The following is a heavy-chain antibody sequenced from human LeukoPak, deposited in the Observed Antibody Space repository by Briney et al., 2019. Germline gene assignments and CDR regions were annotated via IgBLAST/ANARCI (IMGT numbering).Heavy chain of an antibody. D-gene: IGHD6-19*01. Sequence: PGGPLILSCAASGSTFSYYAMSWVRQAPGRGLEWVSTISSRGYNTYDAASVKGRFTISRDNSKNSLYLQMNSLRAADTAVYYCVKGPRPDITVAHTIENWGQGTLVTVSS. CDR1: GSTFSYYA. CDR2: ISSRGYNT. CDR3: VKGPRPDITVAHTIEN. V-gene: IGHV3-23*01. J-gene: IGHJ4*02.